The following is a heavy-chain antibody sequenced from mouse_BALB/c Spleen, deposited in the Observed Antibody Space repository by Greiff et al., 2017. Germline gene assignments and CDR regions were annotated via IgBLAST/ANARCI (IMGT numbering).Heavy chain of an antibody. D-gene: IGHD1-1*01. CDR1: GYPFTDYA. J-gene: IGHJ2*01. CDR2: ISTYYGDA. V-gene: IGHV1S137*01. Sequence: QVQLQQSGAALVRPGVSVKISCKGSGYPFTDYAMHWVKQSHAKSLEWIGVISTYYGDASYNQKFKGKATMTVDKSSSTAYMELARLTSEDSAIYYCARRATVPFDYWGQGTTLTVSS. CDR3: ARRATVPFDY.